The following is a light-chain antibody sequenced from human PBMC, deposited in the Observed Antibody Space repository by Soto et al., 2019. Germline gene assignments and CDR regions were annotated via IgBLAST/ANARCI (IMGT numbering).Light chain of an antibody. CDR2: AAS. V-gene: IGKV1-8*01. CDR1: QGISSF. Sequence: IRMTQSPSSFSASTGDRVTITCRARQGISSFLAWYQQKSGKAPKLLMYAASTLQSGGPSRFSCRGSGTDFTLTIRSLQSEDFATYYCQQYYLSPRTFGQGTKVEIK. CDR3: QQYYLSPRT. J-gene: IGKJ1*01.